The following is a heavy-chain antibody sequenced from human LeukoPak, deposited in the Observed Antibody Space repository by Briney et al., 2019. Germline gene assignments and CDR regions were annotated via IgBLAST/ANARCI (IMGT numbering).Heavy chain of an antibody. CDR1: GSSFTSYW. V-gene: IGHV5-51*01. CDR3: ARHLGVPAALIDY. Sequence: GESLKISCKGSGSSFTSYWIGWVRQMPGKGLEGMGIIYPGDYDTRYSTSFQGQVTISADKSISTAYLQWSSLKASDTAMYYCARHLGVPAALIDYWGQGTLVTVSS. D-gene: IGHD2-2*01. CDR2: IYPGDYDT. J-gene: IGHJ4*02.